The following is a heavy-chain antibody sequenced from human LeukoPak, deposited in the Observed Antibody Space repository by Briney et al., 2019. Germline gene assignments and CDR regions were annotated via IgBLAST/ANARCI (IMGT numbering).Heavy chain of an antibody. CDR2: IKSKADGGTT. J-gene: IGHJ4*02. D-gene: IGHD3-16*01. CDR3: ARDQGGVGY. Sequence: GGSLRLSCAASGYTFNNAWMSWVRQAPGKGLEWVGRIKSKADGGTTDHAAPVKGRFSISRDDSKSTLYLQMNSLRAEDTAVYYCARDQGGVGYWGQGTLVTVSS. CDR1: GYTFNNAW. V-gene: IGHV3-15*01.